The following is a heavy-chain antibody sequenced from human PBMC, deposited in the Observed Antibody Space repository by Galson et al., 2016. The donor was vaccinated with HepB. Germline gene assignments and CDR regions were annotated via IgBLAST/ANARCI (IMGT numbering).Heavy chain of an antibody. CDR3: AREGIGDYFD. V-gene: IGHV3-7*01. D-gene: IGHD2-21*01. CDR2: IKGDGSLK. CDR1: GLRFSDLW. J-gene: IGHJ4*02. Sequence: SLRLSCAVSGLRFSDLWMDWVRQVPGKGLEWVANIKGDGSLKFYVDSVRGRFTISRDNAKNSVYLQMNSLTVEDTGVYYCAREGIGDYFDWGQGTLVTVSS.